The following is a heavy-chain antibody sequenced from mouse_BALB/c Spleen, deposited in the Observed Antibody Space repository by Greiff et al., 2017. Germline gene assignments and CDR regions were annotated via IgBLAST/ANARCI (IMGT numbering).Heavy chain of an antibody. V-gene: IGHV5-12-2*01. D-gene: IGHD2-4*01. CDR3: ARRITGGLYAMDY. Sequence: EVKLMESGGGLVQPGGSLKLSCAASGFTFSSYTMSWVRQTPEKRLEWVAYISNGGGSTYYPDTVKGRFTISRDNAKNTLYLQMSSLKSEDTAMYYCARRITGGLYAMDYWGQGTSVTVSS. CDR2: ISNGGGST. J-gene: IGHJ4*01. CDR1: GFTFSSYT.